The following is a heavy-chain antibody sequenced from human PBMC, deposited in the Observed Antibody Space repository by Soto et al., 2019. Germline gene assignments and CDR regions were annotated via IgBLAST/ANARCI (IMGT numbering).Heavy chain of an antibody. D-gene: IGHD3-3*01. V-gene: IGHV3-23*01. J-gene: IGHJ5*02. CDR2: IRGRGGTK. Sequence: GGSLRLSCAASGFTFSTYAISWICQTPGRGLEWVSVIRGRGGTKYSAHSVQGRFTISSDNSKNTVYLQMNRLRAEDTAVYYCATAPMDFSTFRPPIWFDPPGQGPIVTVS. CDR3: ATAPMDFSTFRPPIWFDP. CDR1: GFTFSTYA.